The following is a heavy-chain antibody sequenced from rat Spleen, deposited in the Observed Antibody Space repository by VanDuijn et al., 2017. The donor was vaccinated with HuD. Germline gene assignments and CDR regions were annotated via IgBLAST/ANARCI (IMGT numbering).Heavy chain of an antibody. CDR3: ARAGYSSPSWYFDV. J-gene: IGHJ1*01. CDR1: GYSITSNY. D-gene: IGHD1-8*01. CDR2: ISYSGST. Sequence: EVQLQESGPGLVKPSQSLSLTCSVTGYSITSNYWGWIRKFPGNKMEWMGYISYSGSTSYNPSLKSRISITRDTSKNQFFLQLNSVTTEDTATYYCARAGYSSPSWYFDVWGPGTMVTVSS. V-gene: IGHV3-1*01.